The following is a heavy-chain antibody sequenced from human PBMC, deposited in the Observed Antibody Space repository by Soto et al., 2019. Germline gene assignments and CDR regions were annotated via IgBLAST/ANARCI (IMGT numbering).Heavy chain of an antibody. D-gene: IGHD2-15*01. CDR1: GFTVSSTY. CDR3: ARDRQLSGYCSGGSCYAMDV. Sequence: PGGSLRLSCVVSGFTVSSTYMSWVRQAPGKGLEWVSFIYTGGATYNADTVKGRFTISRDNSENTLYLQMNSLRAEDTAVYYCARDRQLSGYCSGGSCYAMDVWGQGTTVTVSS. CDR2: IYTGGAT. J-gene: IGHJ6*02. V-gene: IGHV3-66*01.